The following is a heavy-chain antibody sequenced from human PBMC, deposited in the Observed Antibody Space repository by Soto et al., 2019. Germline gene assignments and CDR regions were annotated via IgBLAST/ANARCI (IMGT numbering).Heavy chain of an antibody. CDR1: GYTFTSYG. Sequence: GASVKVSCKASGYTFTSYGISWVRQAPGQRLEWMGWINAGNGNTKYSQKFQGRVTITRDTSASTAYMELSSLRSEDTAVYYCAGGSSSWYRWFDPWGQGTLVTVSS. V-gene: IGHV1-3*01. CDR3: AGGSSSWYRWFDP. CDR2: INAGNGNT. J-gene: IGHJ5*02. D-gene: IGHD6-13*01.